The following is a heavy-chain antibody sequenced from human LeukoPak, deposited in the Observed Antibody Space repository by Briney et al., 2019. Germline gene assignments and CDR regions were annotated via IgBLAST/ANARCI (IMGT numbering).Heavy chain of an antibody. J-gene: IGHJ6*02. Sequence: GGSLRLSCAASGFTFSSYSMNWVRQAPGKGLEWVLSISSSSSYIYYADSVKGRFTISRDNAKDSLYLQMNSLRAEDTAVYYCAAMELRYYGMDVWGQGTTVTVSS. CDR3: AAMELRYYGMDV. CDR2: ISSSSSYI. D-gene: IGHD1-7*01. V-gene: IGHV3-21*04. CDR1: GFTFSSYS.